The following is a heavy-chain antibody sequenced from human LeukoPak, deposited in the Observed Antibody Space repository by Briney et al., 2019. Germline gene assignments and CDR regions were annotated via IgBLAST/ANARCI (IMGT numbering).Heavy chain of an antibody. D-gene: IGHD3-10*01. CDR2: IWYDGSNK. V-gene: IGHV3-33*01. J-gene: IGHJ4*02. Sequence: PGRSLRLSCAASGFTFSSYGMHWVRQAPGKGLEWVAVIWYDGSNKYYADSVKGRFTISRDNSKNTLYLQMNSLRAEDTAVYYCARAGDIWFGELDYWGQGTLVTVSS. CDR3: ARAGDIWFGELDY. CDR1: GFTFSSYG.